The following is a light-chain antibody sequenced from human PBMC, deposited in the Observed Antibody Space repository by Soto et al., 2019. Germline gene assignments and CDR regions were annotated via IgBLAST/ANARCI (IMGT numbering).Light chain of an antibody. V-gene: IGKV3-15*01. J-gene: IGKJ1*01. CDR1: QIVSPW. CDR3: QQYNNWPLT. CDR2: GAS. Sequence: ITQSPSTLSASVGDRVTITCRASQIVSPWLAWYQQKPGQAPRLLIYGASTRATGIPAGFSGSGYGTEFTLTISSLQSEDFAVYYCQQYNNWPLTFGQGTKVDIK.